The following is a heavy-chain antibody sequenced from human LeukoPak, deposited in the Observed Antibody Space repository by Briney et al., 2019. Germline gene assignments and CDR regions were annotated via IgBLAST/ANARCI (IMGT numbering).Heavy chain of an antibody. V-gene: IGHV1-18*01. CDR1: GYTFTSYG. Sequence: GASVKVSCKASGYTFTSYGISWVRQAPGQGLEWMGWISAYNGNTNYAQKLQGRVTMTTDTSTSTAYMELGSLRSDDTAVYYCARAVTGGYSSSWYGSPFDYWGQGTLVTVSS. J-gene: IGHJ4*02. CDR2: ISAYNGNT. D-gene: IGHD6-13*01. CDR3: ARAVTGGYSSSWYGSPFDY.